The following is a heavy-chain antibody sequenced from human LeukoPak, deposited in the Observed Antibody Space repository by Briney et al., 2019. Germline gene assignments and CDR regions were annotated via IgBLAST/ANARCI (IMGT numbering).Heavy chain of an antibody. V-gene: IGHV5-51*01. CDR3: AGQAAQQLADRRYYGMDV. CDR2: IYPGDSDT. CDR1: GYSFTSYW. Sequence: GESLMISCKGSGYSFTSYWIGWVRQMPGKGLEWMGIIYPGDSDTRYSPSFQGQVTISADKSISTAYLQWSSLKASDTAMYYCAGQAAQQLADRRYYGMDVWGQGTTVTVSS. J-gene: IGHJ6*02. D-gene: IGHD6-13*01.